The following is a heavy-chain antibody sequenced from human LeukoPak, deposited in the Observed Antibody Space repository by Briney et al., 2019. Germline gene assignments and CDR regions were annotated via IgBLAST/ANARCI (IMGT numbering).Heavy chain of an antibody. D-gene: IGHD3-22*01. J-gene: IGHJ4*02. CDR3: ATGLGSGYPEYYFDY. CDR2: VDPEDGET. Sequence: ASVKISCKVSGYTFTDYDMHWVQQAPGKGLEWMGLVDPEDGETIYAEKFQGRVTVTADTSTDTAYMELSSLRSEDTAVYYCATGLGSGYPEYYFDYWGQGTLVTVSS. V-gene: IGHV1-69-2*01. CDR1: GYTFTDYD.